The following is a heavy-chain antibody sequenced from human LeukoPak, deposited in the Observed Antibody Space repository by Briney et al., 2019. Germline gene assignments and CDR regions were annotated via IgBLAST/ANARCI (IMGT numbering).Heavy chain of an antibody. CDR2: ISSSSSYI. CDR3: ASVPGIAAAG. V-gene: IGHV3-21*01. Sequence: GRSLRLSCAASGFTFSSYSMNWVRQAPGKGLEWVSSISSSSSYIYYADSVKGRFTISRDNAKNSLYLQMNSLRAEDTAVYYCASVPGIAAAGWGQGTLVTVSS. CDR1: GFTFSSYS. J-gene: IGHJ4*02. D-gene: IGHD6-13*01.